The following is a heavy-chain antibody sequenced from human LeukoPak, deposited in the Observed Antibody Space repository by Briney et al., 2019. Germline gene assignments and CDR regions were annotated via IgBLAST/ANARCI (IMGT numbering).Heavy chain of an antibody. V-gene: IGHV4-34*01. CDR3: ARRHYYGSGSYYIDY. Sequence: PSETLSLTCAVYGGSFSGYYWSWIRQPPGKGLEWIGEINHSGSTNYNPSLKSRVTISVDTSKNQFSLKLSSVTAADTAVYYCARRHYYGSGSYYIDYWGQGTLVTVSS. J-gene: IGHJ4*02. CDR1: GGSFSGYY. D-gene: IGHD3-10*01. CDR2: INHSGST.